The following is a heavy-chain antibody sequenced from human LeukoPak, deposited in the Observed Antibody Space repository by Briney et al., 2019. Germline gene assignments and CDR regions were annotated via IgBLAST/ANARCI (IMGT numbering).Heavy chain of an antibody. Sequence: ASVKVSCKASGYTFTGYYMHWVRQAPGQGLEWMGRINPNSGGTNYAQKFQGRVTMTRDTSISTAYMELSRLRSDDTAVDYCARGYRTVGAIEYFQHWGQGTLVTVSS. V-gene: IGHV1-2*06. CDR2: INPNSGGT. J-gene: IGHJ1*01. CDR3: ARGYRTVGAIEYFQH. D-gene: IGHD1-26*01. CDR1: GYTFTGYY.